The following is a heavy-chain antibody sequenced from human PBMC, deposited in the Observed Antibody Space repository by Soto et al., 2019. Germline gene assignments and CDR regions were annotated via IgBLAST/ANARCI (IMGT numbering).Heavy chain of an antibody. D-gene: IGHD6-19*01. V-gene: IGHV4-31*02. CDR2: IYYSGST. CDR3: ARDLRGDGSGWWRLDY. J-gene: IGHJ4*02. CDR1: GGSISSGGYY. Sequence: SETLSLTCTVSGGSISSGGYYWSWIRQHPGKGLEWIGYIYYSGSTYYNPSLKSRVTISVDTSKNQFSLKLSSVTAADTAVYYCARDLRGDGSGWWRLDYWGQGTLVTVSS.